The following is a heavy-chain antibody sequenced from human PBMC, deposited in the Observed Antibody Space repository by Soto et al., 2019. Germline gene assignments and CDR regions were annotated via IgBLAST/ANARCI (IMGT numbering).Heavy chain of an antibody. Sequence: SETLSLTCTVSAGSISRDYWSWIRQPAGKGLEWIGRIHISGSINYNPSLKSRITMSIDTSKNQFTLKLNSVTAADTATYYCARMSYFYDKWYFDLWGRGTLVT. D-gene: IGHD3-22*01. V-gene: IGHV4-4*07. J-gene: IGHJ2*01. CDR3: ARMSYFYDKWYFDL. CDR1: AGSISRDY. CDR2: IHISGSI.